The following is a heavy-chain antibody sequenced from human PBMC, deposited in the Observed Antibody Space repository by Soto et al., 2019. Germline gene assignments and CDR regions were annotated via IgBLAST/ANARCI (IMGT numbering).Heavy chain of an antibody. CDR2: IIPIFGTA. Sequence: QVQLVQSGAEVKKPGSSVKVSCKASGGTFSSYAISWVRQAPGQGLEWMGGIIPIFGTANYAQKFQGRVTITADESTSTDYMELSSLRSEDTAVYYCARGLGYCISTSCSINWYFDLWGRGTLVTVSS. J-gene: IGHJ2*01. CDR1: GGTFSSYA. V-gene: IGHV1-69*12. D-gene: IGHD2-2*01. CDR3: ARGLGYCISTSCSINWYFDL.